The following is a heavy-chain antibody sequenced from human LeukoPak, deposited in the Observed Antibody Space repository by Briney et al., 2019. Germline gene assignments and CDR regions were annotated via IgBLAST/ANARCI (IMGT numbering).Heavy chain of an antibody. CDR1: GGAFSSYT. CDR2: IIPILGLA. J-gene: IGHJ4*02. V-gene: IGHV1-69*02. D-gene: IGHD3-3*01. CDR3: ARASDDFWSGYPDY. Sequence: SVTVSCKASGGAFSSYTISWVRQAPGQGLEWMGRIIPILGLANYAQMFQGRVTITADKSTSTAYMELSSLRSEDTAVYYCARASDDFWSGYPDYWGQGTLVTVSS.